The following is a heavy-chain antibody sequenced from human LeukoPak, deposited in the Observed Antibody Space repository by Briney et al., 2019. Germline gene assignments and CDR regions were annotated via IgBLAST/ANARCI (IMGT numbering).Heavy chain of an antibody. D-gene: IGHD7-27*01. CDR1: GTSFSSDTYY. CDR2: IYYSGST. J-gene: IGHJ4*02. CDR3: ARDLTTGRLGSDY. V-gene: IGHV4-39*07. Sequence: SETLSLTCTVSGTSFSSDTYYWGWIRQPPGKGLEWIGSIYYSGSTYYNPSLKSRVTISIDTSKNQFSLKLRSVTAADTAVYYCARDLTTGRLGSDYWGQGTLVTVSS.